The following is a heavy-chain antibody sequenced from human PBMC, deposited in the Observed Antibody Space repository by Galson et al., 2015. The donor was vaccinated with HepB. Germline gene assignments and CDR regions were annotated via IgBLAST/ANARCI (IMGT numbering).Heavy chain of an antibody. Sequence: ALRLSCAASGFIFNGYSMNWVRQAPGKGLEWVASVTSNSAYTYYADSVKGRFTISRDNAKNTLSLQMNSLRAEDTGVYYCARASYCSSSSCYLGYWGQGALVTVSS. V-gene: IGHV3-21*01. D-gene: IGHD2-2*01. CDR1: GFIFNGYS. CDR3: ARASYCSSSSCYLGY. CDR2: VTSNSAYT. J-gene: IGHJ4*02.